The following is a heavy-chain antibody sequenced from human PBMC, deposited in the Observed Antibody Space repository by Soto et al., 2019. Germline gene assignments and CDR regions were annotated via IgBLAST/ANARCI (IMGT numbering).Heavy chain of an antibody. V-gene: IGHV4-59*08. CDR2: IYYSGST. D-gene: IGHD6-13*01. J-gene: IGHJ6*03. CDR1: GGSISRYY. CDR3: ARQRDDSSSWYLDYYYYYYMDV. Sequence: SETLSLPCTVSGGSISRYYWSWIRQPPGKGLEWIGYIYYSGSTNYNPPLKSRVTISVDTSKNQFSLKLSSVTAADTAVYYCARQRDDSSSWYLDYYYYYYMDVWGKGTTVTVSS.